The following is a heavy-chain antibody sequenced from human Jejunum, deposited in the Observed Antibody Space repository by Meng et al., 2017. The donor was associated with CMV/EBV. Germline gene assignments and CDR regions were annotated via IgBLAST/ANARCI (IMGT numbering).Heavy chain of an antibody. J-gene: IGHJ4*02. Sequence: GSLSSGGYYWGWLRQPPGKGLEWIGYIYYGGNTYYNPSVKSRVTISLDTSKNQFSLELSSVTAADTAIYYCARDYAGTGYYGLFWYWGQGTLVTVSS. CDR3: ARDYAGTGYYGLFWY. CDR1: GSLSSGGYY. V-gene: IGHV4-30-4*01. D-gene: IGHD3-9*01. CDR2: IYYGGNT.